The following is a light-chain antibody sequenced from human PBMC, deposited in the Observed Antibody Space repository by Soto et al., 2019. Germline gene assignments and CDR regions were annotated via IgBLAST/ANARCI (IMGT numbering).Light chain of an antibody. CDR3: QQYNSWPPCT. CDR1: QYVSSN. V-gene: IGKV3-15*01. J-gene: IGKJ5*01. Sequence: EIVMTQSPATLSVSPGETATLSCRASQYVSSNLVWYQQKPGQTPRLLIYGASTRATGIPARFSGSGSETEFTLTISSXQXXXXXXYYCQQYNSWPPCTFGQGTXXEIK. CDR2: GAS.